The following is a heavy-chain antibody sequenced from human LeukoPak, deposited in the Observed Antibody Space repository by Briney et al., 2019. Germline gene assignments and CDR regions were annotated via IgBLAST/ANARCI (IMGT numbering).Heavy chain of an antibody. D-gene: IGHD6-13*01. CDR3: ARGLLRIAAAATATYYFDY. CDR2: ISYDGSNK. J-gene: IGHJ4*02. Sequence: GGSLRLSCAASGFTFSSYAMHWVRQAPGKGLEWVAVISYDGSNKYYADSVKGRFTISRDNSKNTLYLQMNSLRAEDTAGYYCARGLLRIAAAATATYYFDYWGQGTLVTVSS. V-gene: IGHV3-30-3*01. CDR1: GFTFSSYA.